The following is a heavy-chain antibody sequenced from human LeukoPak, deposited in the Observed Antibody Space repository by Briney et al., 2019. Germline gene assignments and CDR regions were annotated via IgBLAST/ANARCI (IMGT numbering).Heavy chain of an antibody. CDR2: IYTSGDT. J-gene: IGHJ6*03. Sequence: SQTLSLTCSVSGASISRGSYYWSWIRQPAGKGLEWIGRIYTSGDTNYNPSLESRVTISVDTSQNQLSLRLTSVTVADTAIYYCARESCNGASCFRAEGFYYFYMDVWGKGITVTVSS. CDR1: GASISRGSYY. V-gene: IGHV4-61*02. D-gene: IGHD2-2*01. CDR3: ARESCNGASCFRAEGFYYFYMDV.